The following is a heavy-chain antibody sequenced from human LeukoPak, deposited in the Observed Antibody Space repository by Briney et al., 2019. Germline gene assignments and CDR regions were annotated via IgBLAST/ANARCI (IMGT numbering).Heavy chain of an antibody. CDR3: ARVLGYCSSTSCESPYYYYYMDV. D-gene: IGHD2-2*01. Sequence: SVKVSCKASGGTFSSYAISWVRQAPGQGLEWMGGIIPIFGTTNCAQKFQGRVTITADKSTSTAYMELSSLRSDDTAVYYCARVLGYCSSTSCESPYYYYYMDVWGKGTTVTVSS. CDR1: GGTFSSYA. CDR2: IIPIFGTT. J-gene: IGHJ6*03. V-gene: IGHV1-69*06.